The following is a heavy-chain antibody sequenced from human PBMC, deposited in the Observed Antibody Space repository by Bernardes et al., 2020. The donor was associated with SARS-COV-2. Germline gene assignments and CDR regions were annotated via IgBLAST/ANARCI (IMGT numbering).Heavy chain of an antibody. D-gene: IGHD5-12*01. CDR1: GFISSSYD. CDR3: AKSGYVSFRWEYFFDS. Sequence: WGSLRLSCAASGFISSSYDLHWVRQAPGKGLECVSSIVGSGGTTYYADPVKGRFIISRDSSKDTLYLQMHSLRAEETAVYYCAKSGYVSFRWEYFFDSWGQGTLVTVSS. V-gene: IGHV3-23*01. CDR2: IVGSGGTT. J-gene: IGHJ4*02.